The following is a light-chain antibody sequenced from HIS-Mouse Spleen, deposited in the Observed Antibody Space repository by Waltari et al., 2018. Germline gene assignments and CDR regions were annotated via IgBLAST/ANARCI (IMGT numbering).Light chain of an antibody. V-gene: IGKV1-33*01. CDR2: DSS. J-gene: IGKJ4*01. CDR3: QQYDNLLLT. Sequence: DTQMTESPSSLSASVGDRVTITCQASQDISNYLNGYQQKPGKAPKLLIYDSSNLETGVPSRFSGSGSGTDFTFTISSLQPEDIATYYCQQYDNLLLTFGGGTKVEIK. CDR1: QDISNY.